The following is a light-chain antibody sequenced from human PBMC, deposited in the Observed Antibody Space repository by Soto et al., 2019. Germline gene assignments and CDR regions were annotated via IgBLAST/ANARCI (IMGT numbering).Light chain of an antibody. CDR2: DAS. CDR1: QSVSSY. Sequence: EIVLTQSPATLSLSPGERATLSCRASQSVSSYLAWYQQKPGQAPRLLIYDASNRATGIPARFSGSGSGTDFTLTISSLEPEDFAVYYCQQRSNWPATFGGGT. CDR3: QQRSNWPAT. J-gene: IGKJ4*01. V-gene: IGKV3-11*01.